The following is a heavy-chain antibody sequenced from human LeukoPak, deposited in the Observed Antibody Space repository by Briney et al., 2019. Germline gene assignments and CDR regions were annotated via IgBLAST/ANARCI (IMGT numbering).Heavy chain of an antibody. Sequence: SETLSLTCTVSGGSISGGNYYWGWIRQPPGMGLEWIGSIYYSGRTYYNPSLKSRVTISVDTSKNQFSLRLSSVTAADTAVYYCARHEEEDGYNAKTFHYWGQGTLVTVSS. D-gene: IGHD5-24*01. CDR1: GGSISGGNYY. J-gene: IGHJ4*02. CDR2: IYYSGRT. V-gene: IGHV4-39*01. CDR3: ARHEEEDGYNAKTFHY.